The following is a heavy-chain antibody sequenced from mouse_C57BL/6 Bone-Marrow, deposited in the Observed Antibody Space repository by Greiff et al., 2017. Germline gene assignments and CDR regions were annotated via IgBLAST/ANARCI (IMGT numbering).Heavy chain of an antibody. Sequence: VHVKQSGTVLARPGASVKMSCKTSGYTFTSYWMHWVKQRPGQGLEWIGAIYPGNSDTSYNQKFKGKAKLTAVTSASTAYMELSSLTNEDSAVYYCTRTPSNWYFDYWGQGTTLTVSS. CDR2: IYPGNSDT. CDR3: TRTPSNWYFDY. CDR1: GYTFTSYW. V-gene: IGHV1-5*01. J-gene: IGHJ2*01. D-gene: IGHD4-1*01.